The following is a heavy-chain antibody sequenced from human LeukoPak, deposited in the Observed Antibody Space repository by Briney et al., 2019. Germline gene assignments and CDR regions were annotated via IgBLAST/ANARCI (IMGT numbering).Heavy chain of an antibody. V-gene: IGHV1-2*06. CDR1: GYTFTGYY. Sequence: ASVKVSCKASGYTFTGYYIHWVRQAPGQGLEWMGRINPNSGGTNYAQKFQGRVTMTRDTSISTAYMELSRLRSDDTAVYYCARSFRVGSRPTDYWGQGTLVTVSS. J-gene: IGHJ4*02. CDR2: INPNSGGT. D-gene: IGHD1-26*01. CDR3: ARSFRVGSRPTDY.